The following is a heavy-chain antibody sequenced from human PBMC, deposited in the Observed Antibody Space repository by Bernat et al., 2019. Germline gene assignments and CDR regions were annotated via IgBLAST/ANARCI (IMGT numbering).Heavy chain of an antibody. V-gene: IGHV4-39*01. CDR3: SSKLGPDQWYFDL. CDR2: FYYSGST. Sequence: QLQLQESGPGLVKPSETLSLTCTVSGGSISSRSYYWGWIRQPPGKGLEWIGSFYYSGSTYYNPSLKSRVTISIDTSKTQFSLNLSSVTAADTAVYYCSSKLGPDQWYFDLWGRGTLVTVSS. D-gene: IGHD7-27*01. CDR1: GGSISSRSYY. J-gene: IGHJ2*01.